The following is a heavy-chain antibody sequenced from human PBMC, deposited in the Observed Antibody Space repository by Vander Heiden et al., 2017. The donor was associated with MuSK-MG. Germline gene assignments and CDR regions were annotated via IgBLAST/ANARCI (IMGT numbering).Heavy chain of an antibody. J-gene: IGHJ6*03. CDR3: ARLQPFRYYYMDV. Sequence: QVQLQASGPGLVKLSQTLSLTCTVSGGSISRYYWSWIRQPPGKGMEWIGYIYYSGSTNYNPSLKSRVTISVDTSKNQCSLKLSSVTAADTAVYYCARLQPFRYYYMDVWGKGTTVTVSS. CDR1: GGSISRYY. D-gene: IGHD4-4*01. V-gene: IGHV4-59*01. CDR2: IYYSGST.